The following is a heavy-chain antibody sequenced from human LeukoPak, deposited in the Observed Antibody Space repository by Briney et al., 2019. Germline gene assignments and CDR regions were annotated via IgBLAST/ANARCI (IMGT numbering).Heavy chain of an antibody. CDR1: GGTFSSYA. V-gene: IGHV1-69*06. D-gene: IGHD3-9*01. J-gene: IGHJ6*03. CDR2: IIPIFGTA. CDR3: ARADYDILTGYYPKYYYYYMDV. Sequence: TSVKVSCKASGGTFSSYAISWVRQAPGQGLEWMGGIIPIFGTANYAQKFQGRVTITADKSTSTAYMELSSLRSEDTAVYYCARADYDILTGYYPKYYYYYMDVWGKGTTVTVSS.